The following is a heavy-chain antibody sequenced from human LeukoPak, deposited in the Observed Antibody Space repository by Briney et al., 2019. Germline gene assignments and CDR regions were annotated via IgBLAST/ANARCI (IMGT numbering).Heavy chain of an antibody. CDR2: IYSSGST. CDR3: ARDSGYDIIDY. Sequence: PSETLSLTCTVSGASVSGSPYYWGWIRQPPGKGLEWIGSIYSSGSTYYNASLQSRVTISIETSKNQISLKLSSVTAADTAVYYCARDSGYDIIDYWGQGTLVTVSS. J-gene: IGHJ4*02. V-gene: IGHV4-39*02. CDR1: GASVSGSPYY. D-gene: IGHD5-12*01.